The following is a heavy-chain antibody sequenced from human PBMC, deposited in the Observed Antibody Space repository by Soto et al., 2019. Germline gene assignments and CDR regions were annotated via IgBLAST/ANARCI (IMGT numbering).Heavy chain of an antibody. Sequence: QVQLAQSGAEVKNPGSSVKVSCTTSGGAFNSYVISWVRQAPGQRPEWMGGVIPIFSTTNYAQKFKDRVTITADGSTTTAYMELSGLTSEDTAIYFCAAKRGTDTGVEAGWFDPWGQGTLVTVSS. CDR1: GGAFNSYV. CDR3: AAKRGTDTGVEAGWFDP. J-gene: IGHJ5*02. V-gene: IGHV1-69*01. D-gene: IGHD3-3*01. CDR2: VIPIFSTT.